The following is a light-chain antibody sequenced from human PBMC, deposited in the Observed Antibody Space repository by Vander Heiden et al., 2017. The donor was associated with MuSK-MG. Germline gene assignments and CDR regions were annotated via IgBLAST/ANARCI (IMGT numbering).Light chain of an antibody. V-gene: IGKV3-11*01. CDR3: QQRGNWPPT. CDR2: DAS. Sequence: DIVLTQSPATLSLSPGERATPSCRASQSVSSYLAWYQQKPGQAPRLLIYDASNRATGIPARFSGSGSGTDFTLTISSLEPEDFAVYYCQQRGNWPPTFGGGTKVEIK. J-gene: IGKJ4*01. CDR1: QSVSSY.